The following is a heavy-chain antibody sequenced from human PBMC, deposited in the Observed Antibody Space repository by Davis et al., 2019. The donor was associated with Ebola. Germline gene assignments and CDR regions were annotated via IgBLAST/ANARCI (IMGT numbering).Heavy chain of an antibody. Sequence: SETLSLTCTVSGGSIRNYYWSWIRQPPGKGLEWIGEIYHSGSTNYNPSLKSRLTISVDKSKNQFSLKLSSVTAADTAVYYCARDTGSGWPVGFDYWGQGTLVTVSS. CDR1: GGSIRNYY. V-gene: IGHV4-59*12. CDR3: ARDTGSGWPVGFDY. CDR2: IYHSGST. D-gene: IGHD6-19*01. J-gene: IGHJ4*02.